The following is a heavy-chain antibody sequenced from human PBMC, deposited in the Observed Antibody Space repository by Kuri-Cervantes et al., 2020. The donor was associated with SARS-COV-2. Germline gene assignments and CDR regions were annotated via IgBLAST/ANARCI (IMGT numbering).Heavy chain of an antibody. D-gene: IGHD3-3*01. Sequence: GSPLRLSCTSSGFTFGDDAMSWVRQAPGKGLEWGGFIRSKTYGGTTEYAASVKGRFTTSRDDSKSIAYLQMNSLKTEDTAVYYCTRVPTYYDFWSGSFYYYGMDVWGQGTTVTVSS. V-gene: IGHV3-49*04. CDR1: GFTFGDDA. CDR3: TRVPTYYDFWSGSFYYYGMDV. CDR2: IRSKTYGGTT. J-gene: IGHJ6*02.